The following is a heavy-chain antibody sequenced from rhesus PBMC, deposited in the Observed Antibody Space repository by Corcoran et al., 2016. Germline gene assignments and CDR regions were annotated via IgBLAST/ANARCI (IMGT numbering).Heavy chain of an antibody. D-gene: IGHD3-28*01. CDR1: GGSISSSY. CDR3: ARDRTDYYSDSGYYGYDAFDF. V-gene: IGHV4-169*02. Sequence: QLQLQESGPGLVKPSETLSVTCAVSGGSISSSYWSWIRQASGKGVEWIGYIYGSVSSTNYNPSLKRRVTLSVDTSKNQLSLKLSSVTTADTAVYYCARDRTDYYSDSGYYGYDAFDFWGQGLRVTVSS. J-gene: IGHJ3*01. CDR2: IYGSVSST.